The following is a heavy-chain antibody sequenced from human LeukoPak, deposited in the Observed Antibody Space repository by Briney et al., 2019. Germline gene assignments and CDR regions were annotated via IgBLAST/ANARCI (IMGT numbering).Heavy chain of an antibody. Sequence: GGSLRLSCAASGFTFSSYGMHWVRQAPGKGLEWVAVISYDGSNKYYADSVKGRFTISRDNSKNTLYLQMNSLRAEDTAVYYCAKDPGYCTNGVCSTMFDYWGRGTLVTVSS. CDR2: ISYDGSNK. CDR1: GFTFSSYG. CDR3: AKDPGYCTNGVCSTMFDY. D-gene: IGHD2-8*01. J-gene: IGHJ4*02. V-gene: IGHV3-30*18.